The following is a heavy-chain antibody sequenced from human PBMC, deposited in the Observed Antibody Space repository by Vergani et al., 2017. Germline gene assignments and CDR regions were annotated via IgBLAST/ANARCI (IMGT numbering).Heavy chain of an antibody. D-gene: IGHD2-2*01. CDR3: ARGSRIVVVPAASPNYYYYMDV. V-gene: IGHV4-34*01. Sequence: QVQLQQWGAGLLKPSETLSLTCAVYGGSFSGYYWSWIRQPPGKGLAWIGEINHSGSTNYNPSLKSRVTISVDTSKNQFSLKLSSVTAADTAVYYCARGSRIVVVPAASPNYYYYMDVWGKGTTVTVSS. CDR2: INHSGST. J-gene: IGHJ6*03. CDR1: GGSFSGYY.